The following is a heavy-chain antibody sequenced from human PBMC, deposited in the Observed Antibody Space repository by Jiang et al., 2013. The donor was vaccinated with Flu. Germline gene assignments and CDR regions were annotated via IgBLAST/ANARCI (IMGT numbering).Heavy chain of an antibody. CDR1: SGYY. V-gene: IGHV4-34*01. Sequence: SGYYWSWIRHAPRGRAGVELGKSIIVEAPTTPSLKSRVTISVDTSKNQFSLKLSSVTAADTAVYYCASGDGYNYYFDYWGQGTLVTVSS. J-gene: IGHJ4*02. CDR3: ASGDGYNYYFDY. D-gene: IGHD5-24*01. CDR2: SIIVEAP.